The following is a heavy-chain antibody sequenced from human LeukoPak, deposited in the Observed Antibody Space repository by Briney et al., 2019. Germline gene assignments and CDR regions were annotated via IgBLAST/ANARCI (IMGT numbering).Heavy chain of an antibody. J-gene: IGHJ5*02. CDR3: ARGLSSGWYLLGLRFDP. D-gene: IGHD6-19*01. Sequence: SETLSLTCAVYGGSFSGYYWSWIRQPPGKGLEWIEEINHSGSTNYSPSLKSRVTISVDTSKNQFSLKLSSVTAADTAVYYCARGLSSGWYLLGLRFDPWGQGTLVTVSS. V-gene: IGHV4-34*01. CDR1: GGSFSGYY. CDR2: INHSGST.